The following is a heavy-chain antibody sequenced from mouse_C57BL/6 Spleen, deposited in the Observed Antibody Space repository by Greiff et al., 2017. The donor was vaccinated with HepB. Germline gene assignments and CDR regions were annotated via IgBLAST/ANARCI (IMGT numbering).Heavy chain of an antibody. CDR1: GYTFTDYN. CDR2: INPNNGGT. Sequence: EVQLQQSGPELVKPGASVKMSCKASGYTFTDYNMHWVKQSHGKSLEWIGYINPNNGGTSYNQKFKGKATLTVNKSSSTAYMELRSLTSEDSAVYYCARDHYDPSWFAYWGQGTLVTVSA. CDR3: ARDHYDPSWFAY. V-gene: IGHV1-22*01. J-gene: IGHJ3*01. D-gene: IGHD2-4*01.